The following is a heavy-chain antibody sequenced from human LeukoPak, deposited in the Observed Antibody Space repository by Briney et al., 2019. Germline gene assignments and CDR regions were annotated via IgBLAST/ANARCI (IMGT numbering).Heavy chain of an antibody. V-gene: IGHV1-24*01. CDR1: GYTLTELS. CDR2: FDPEDGET. D-gene: IGHD4-23*01. Sequence: ASVKVSCKVSGYTLTELSMHWVRQAPGKGLEWMGGFDPEDGETIYAQKFQGRVTMTEDTSTDTAYMELSSLRSEDTAVYYCAINPRGTTVVTPDFDYWGQGTLVTVSS. CDR3: AINPRGTTVVTPDFDY. J-gene: IGHJ4*02.